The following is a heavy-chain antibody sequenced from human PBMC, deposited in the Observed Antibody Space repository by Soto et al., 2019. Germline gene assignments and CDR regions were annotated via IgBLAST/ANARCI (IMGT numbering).Heavy chain of an antibody. CDR3: AKGAEMATITSDYFDN. V-gene: IGHV3-30*18. D-gene: IGHD5-12*01. CDR1: RFNISSYG. CDR2: ISDDGSNK. Sequence: QVQQVACGGGVVQPGRSLRVSCAASRFNISSYGMHWVRQAPGKGLEWVAVISDDGSNKYYADSVKGRFTISRDNSKNTLYLQMHSLRAEDTAVYYCAKGAEMATITSDYFDNWGQGTLVTVSS. J-gene: IGHJ4*02.